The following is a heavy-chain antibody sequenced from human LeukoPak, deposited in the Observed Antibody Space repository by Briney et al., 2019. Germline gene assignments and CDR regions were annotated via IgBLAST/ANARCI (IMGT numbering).Heavy chain of an antibody. CDR1: GGSFSGYY. CDR3: ARTLIAAKRPKRYWYFDL. D-gene: IGHD6-13*01. CDR2: INHSGST. J-gene: IGHJ2*01. Sequence: PSETLSLTCAVYGGSFSGYYWSWIRQPPGKGLEWIGEINHSGSTNYNPSLKSRVTISVDTSKNQFSLKLSSVTAADTAVYYCARTLIAAKRPKRYWYFDLWGRGTLVTVSS. V-gene: IGHV4-34*01.